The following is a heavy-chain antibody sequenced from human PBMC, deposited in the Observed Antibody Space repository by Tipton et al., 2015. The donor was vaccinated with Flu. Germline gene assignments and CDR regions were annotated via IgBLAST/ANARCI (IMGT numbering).Heavy chain of an antibody. V-gene: IGHV4-4*07. D-gene: IGHD3-22*01. CDR2: IYTSGST. CDR1: GGSISSYY. CDR3: ARAVSDSSGYPLVPHFDY. J-gene: IGHJ4*02. Sequence: LRLSCTVSGGSISSYYWSWIRQPPGKGLEWIGRIYTSGSTNYNPSLKSRVTMSVDTSKNQFSLKLSSVTAADTAVYYCARAVSDSSGYPLVPHFDYWGQGTLVTVSS.